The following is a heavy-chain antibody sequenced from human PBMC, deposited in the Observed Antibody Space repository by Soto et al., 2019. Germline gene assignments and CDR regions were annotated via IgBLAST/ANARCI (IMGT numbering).Heavy chain of an antibody. CDR3: ARGGGGLLGVYYYYYYGMDV. Sequence: ETLALTCTVSGGSISSYYWSWIRQPPGKGLEWIGYIYYSGSTNYNPSLKSRVTISVDTSKNQFSLKLSSVTAADTAVYYCARGGGGLLGVYYYYYYGMDVWGQGTTVTVSS. J-gene: IGHJ6*02. D-gene: IGHD3-16*01. CDR2: IYYSGST. V-gene: IGHV4-59*01. CDR1: GGSISSYY.